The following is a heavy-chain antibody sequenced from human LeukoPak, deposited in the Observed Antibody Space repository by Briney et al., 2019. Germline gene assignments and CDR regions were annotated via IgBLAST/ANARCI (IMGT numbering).Heavy chain of an antibody. CDR2: VNHRGST. CDR3: ARDRLTLVRGVPLGMDV. V-gene: IGHV4-59*01. D-gene: IGHD3-10*01. J-gene: IGHJ6*02. CDR1: GGSISDYY. Sequence: SETLSLTCTVSGGSISDYYWSWIRQPPGKGLEWIGYVNHRGSTKYNPTLNSRVIILVGSSKNQFSLKLASVTAADTAVYYCARDRLTLVRGVPLGMDVWGLGTTVTVSS.